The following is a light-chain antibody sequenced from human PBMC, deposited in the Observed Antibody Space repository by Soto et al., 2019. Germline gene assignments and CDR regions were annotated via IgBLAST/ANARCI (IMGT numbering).Light chain of an antibody. CDR1: QSVSSN. CDR3: QQYNNWLLWT. CDR2: GAS. V-gene: IGKV3-15*01. Sequence: EIVMTQSPATLSVSPGERATLSGRASQSVSSNLAWYQQKPGQAPRIRIYGASTRATGIPARFSGSGSGTEFTLTISSLPSEDFAVYYCQQYNNWLLWTFGQGTKVEIK. J-gene: IGKJ1*01.